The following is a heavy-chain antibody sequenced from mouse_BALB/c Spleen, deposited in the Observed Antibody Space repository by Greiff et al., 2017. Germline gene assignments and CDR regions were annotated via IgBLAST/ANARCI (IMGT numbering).Heavy chain of an antibody. CDR3: ARHGTDPYYAMDY. D-gene: IGHD4-1*01. J-gene: IGHJ4*01. CDR2: INSNGGST. Sequence: EVQRVESGGGLVKLGGSLKLSCAASGFTFSSYYMSWVRQTPEKRLELVAAINSNGGSTYYPDTVKGRFTISRDNAKNTLYLQMSSLKSEDTALYYCARHGTDPYYAMDYWGQGTSVTVSS. V-gene: IGHV5-6-2*01. CDR1: GFTFSSYY.